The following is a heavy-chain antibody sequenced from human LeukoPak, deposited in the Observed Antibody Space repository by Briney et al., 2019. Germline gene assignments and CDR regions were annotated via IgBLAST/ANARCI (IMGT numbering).Heavy chain of an antibody. CDR2: ISAYNVNT. Sequence: ASVKVSCKASGYTFTNYGISWVRRAPGQGLEWMGWISAYNVNTNYAQKLQGRVTMTTDTSTSTAYMELRSLRSDDTAVYYCARALGSDYGSGTYYIPDYWGQGTLVTVSS. D-gene: IGHD3-10*01. J-gene: IGHJ4*02. CDR1: GYTFTNYG. V-gene: IGHV1-18*01. CDR3: ARALGSDYGSGTYYIPDY.